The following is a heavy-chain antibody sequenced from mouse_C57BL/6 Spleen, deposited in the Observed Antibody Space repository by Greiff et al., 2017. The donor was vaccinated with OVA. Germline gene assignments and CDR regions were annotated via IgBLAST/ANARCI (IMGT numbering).Heavy chain of an antibody. CDR2: ISSGSSTI. CDR3: ARGSGAWFAY. J-gene: IGHJ3*01. Sequence: EVQLVESGGGLVKPGGSLKLSCAASGFTFSDYGMHWVRQAPEKGLEWVAYISSGSSTIYYADTVKGRFTISRDNAKNSLFLHMTSLRSEDTAMYYCARGSGAWFAYWGQGTLVTVSA. CDR1: GFTFSDYG. D-gene: IGHD1-3*01. V-gene: IGHV5-17*01.